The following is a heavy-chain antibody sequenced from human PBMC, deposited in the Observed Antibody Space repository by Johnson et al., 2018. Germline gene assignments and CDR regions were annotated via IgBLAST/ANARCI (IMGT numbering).Heavy chain of an antibody. J-gene: IGHJ3*01. CDR1: GFTFEDYT. D-gene: IGHD3-16*01. CDR2: ISWDAGNA. Sequence: VQLVESGGGVVQPGGSLRISCAASGFTFEDYTMHWVRQVPGKGLEWVSLISWDAGNAHYADSVKDRFTISRDNDRNSLSLQMSSLRSEDSGIYYCTKDRLRFGRFYAAFDVWGQGTVVTVSP. V-gene: IGHV3-43*01. CDR3: TKDRLRFGRFYAAFDV.